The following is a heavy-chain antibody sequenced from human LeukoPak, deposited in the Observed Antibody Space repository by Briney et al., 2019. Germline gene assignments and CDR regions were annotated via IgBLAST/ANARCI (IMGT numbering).Heavy chain of an antibody. J-gene: IGHJ6*03. Sequence: GASVKVSCKVSGYTLTELSMHWVRQAPGKGLEWMGGFDPEDGETIYAQKFQGRVTMTEDTSTDTAYMELSSLRSEDTAVYYCATCLKVGAEPSGYYYYYMDVWGKGTTVTVSS. CDR2: FDPEDGET. D-gene: IGHD1-14*01. V-gene: IGHV1-24*01. CDR1: GYTLTELS. CDR3: ATCLKVGAEPSGYYYYYMDV.